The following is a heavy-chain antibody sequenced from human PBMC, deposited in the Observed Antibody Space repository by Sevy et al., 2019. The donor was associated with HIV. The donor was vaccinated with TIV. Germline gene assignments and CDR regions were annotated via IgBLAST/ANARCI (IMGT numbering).Heavy chain of an antibody. CDR1: GLTFSSDS. D-gene: IGHD5-18*01. J-gene: IGHJ4*02. V-gene: IGHV3-48*02. CDR3: ARDVDTPFVRSFDS. CDR2: ISSSSRTI. Sequence: GGSLRLSCVVSGLTFSSDSMNWVRQAPGKGLEWLAYISSSSRTIYYAYSVEGRFTISRDNDKKSVFLQMNNLRDEDSATYCARDVDTPFVRSFDSWGQGTLVTVSS.